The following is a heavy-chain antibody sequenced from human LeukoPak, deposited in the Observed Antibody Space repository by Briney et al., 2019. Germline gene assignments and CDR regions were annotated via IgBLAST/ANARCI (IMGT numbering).Heavy chain of an antibody. CDR1: GFTFGDYA. Sequence: PGGSLRLSCTASGFTFGDYAMSWVRQAPGKGREWVGFIRSKAYGGTTEYAASVKGRFTISRDDSKSIAYLQMNSLKTEDTAVYYCTSPPRRALYSSSWLDAFDIWGQGTMVTVSS. V-gene: IGHV3-49*04. CDR2: IRSKAYGGTT. CDR3: TSPPRRALYSSSWLDAFDI. D-gene: IGHD6-13*01. J-gene: IGHJ3*02.